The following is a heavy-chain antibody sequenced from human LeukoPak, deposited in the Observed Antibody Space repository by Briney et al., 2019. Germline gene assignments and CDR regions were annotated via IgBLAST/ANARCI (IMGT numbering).Heavy chain of an antibody. J-gene: IGHJ4*02. Sequence: PGGSLRLSCAASGFTFSSYAMSWVRQAPGNGLEWVSAISGSGGSTYYADSVKGRFTISRDNSKNTLYLQMNSLRAEDTAVYYCAKKTRGSIAAAGIDYWGQGTLVTVSS. V-gene: IGHV3-23*01. CDR2: ISGSGGST. D-gene: IGHD6-13*01. CDR1: GFTFSSYA. CDR3: AKKTRGSIAAAGIDY.